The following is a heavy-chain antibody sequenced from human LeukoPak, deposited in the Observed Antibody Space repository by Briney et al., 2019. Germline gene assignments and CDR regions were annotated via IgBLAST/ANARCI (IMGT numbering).Heavy chain of an antibody. V-gene: IGHV3-30-3*01. CDR1: GFTFSSYA. Sequence: PGGSLRLSCAASGFTFSSYAMHWVRQAPGKGLEWVAVISYDGSNKYYADSVKGRFTISRDNSKNTLYLQMNSLRAEDTAVYYCARDRRREMVTIPQFGYWGQGTLVTVSS. CDR3: ARDRRREMVTIPQFGY. J-gene: IGHJ4*02. CDR2: ISYDGSNK. D-gene: IGHD5-24*01.